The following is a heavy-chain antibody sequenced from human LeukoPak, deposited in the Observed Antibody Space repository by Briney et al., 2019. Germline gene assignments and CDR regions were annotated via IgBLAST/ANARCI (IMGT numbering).Heavy chain of an antibody. J-gene: IGHJ5*02. V-gene: IGHV1-2*02. CDR2: INLKTGAT. CDR3: ARVFMTTVTHWIQNWFDP. D-gene: IGHD4-17*01. CDR1: GYTFTKYS. Sequence: ASVTVSFTASGYTFTKYSMHWVRQAPGQALQWMGYINLKTGATRYIQKLQGRVTLTRDTSINTAYMELSRLRSDDTAVYYCARVFMTTVTHWIQNWFDPWGQGTLVTVSS.